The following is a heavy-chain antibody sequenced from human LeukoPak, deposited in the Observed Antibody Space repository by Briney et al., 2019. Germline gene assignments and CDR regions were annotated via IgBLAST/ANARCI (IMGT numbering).Heavy chain of an antibody. CDR2: ISSSSSYI. J-gene: IGHJ6*03. Sequence: GGSLRLSCAASGFTFSSYSMNWVRQAPGKGLEWVSSISSSSSYIYYADSVKGRFTISRDNAKNSLYLQMNSLRAEDTAVYYCARGYYYSPSAYSSYYYMDVWGKGTTVTISS. V-gene: IGHV3-21*01. CDR3: ARGYYYSPSAYSSYYYMDV. D-gene: IGHD3-10*01. CDR1: GFTFSSYS.